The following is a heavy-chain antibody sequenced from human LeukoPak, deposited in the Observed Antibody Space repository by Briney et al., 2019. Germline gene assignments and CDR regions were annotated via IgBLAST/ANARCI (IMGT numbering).Heavy chain of an antibody. Sequence: ASVKVSCKASGGTFSSYAISWVRQAPGQGLEWMGGIIPIFGTANYAQKFQGRVTITTDESTSTAYMELSSLRSEDTAVYYCASSPLYGGNAAYRVGGFDYWGQGTLVTVSS. V-gene: IGHV1-69*05. CDR1: GGTFSSYA. D-gene: IGHD4-23*01. J-gene: IGHJ4*02. CDR3: ASSPLYGGNAAYRVGGFDY. CDR2: IIPIFGTA.